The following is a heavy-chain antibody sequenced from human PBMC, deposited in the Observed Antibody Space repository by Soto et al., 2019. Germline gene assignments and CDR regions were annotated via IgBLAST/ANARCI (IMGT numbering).Heavy chain of an antibody. CDR2: IYWNDDK. CDR1: GFSLSTSGVG. V-gene: IGHV2-5*01. CDR3: AHRRFGELVGGHFDY. Sequence: QITLKESGPTLVKPTQTLTLTCTFSGFSLSTSGVGVGWIRQPPGKALEWLALIYWNDDKRYSPSLKSRLTITKDTSKNQVVLTMTNMDPVDTATYYCAHRRFGELVGGHFDYWGQGTLVTVSS. D-gene: IGHD3-10*01. J-gene: IGHJ4*02.